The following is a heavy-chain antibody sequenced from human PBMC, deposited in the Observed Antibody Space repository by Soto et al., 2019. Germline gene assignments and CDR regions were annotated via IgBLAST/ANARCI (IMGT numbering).Heavy chain of an antibody. J-gene: IGHJ4*02. CDR1: GGSISSYY. Sequence: SETLSLTCTVSGGSISSYYWNWIRQPPGKGLEWIGYIYYSGGTNYNPSLKSRVTISVDTSRNQFSLKLSSVTAADTAVYYCARAATREYSSSWYDPFDYWGQGTLVTVSS. CDR2: IYYSGGT. D-gene: IGHD6-13*01. CDR3: ARAATREYSSSWYDPFDY. V-gene: IGHV4-59*01.